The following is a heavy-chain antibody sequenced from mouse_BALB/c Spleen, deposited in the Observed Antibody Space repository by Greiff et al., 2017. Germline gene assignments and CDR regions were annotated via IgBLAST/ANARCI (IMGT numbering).Heavy chain of an antibody. D-gene: IGHD1-1*01. CDR2: IWAGGST. CDR1: GFSLTSYG. Sequence: QVQLKESGPGLVAPSQSLYITCTVSGFSLTSYGVHWVRQPPGKGLEWLGVIWAGGSTNYNSALMSRLSISKDNSKSHVFLKMNSLQTDDTAMYDCARGKYYGVMDYWGQGTSVTVSS. J-gene: IGHJ4*01. V-gene: IGHV2-9*02. CDR3: ARGKYYGVMDY.